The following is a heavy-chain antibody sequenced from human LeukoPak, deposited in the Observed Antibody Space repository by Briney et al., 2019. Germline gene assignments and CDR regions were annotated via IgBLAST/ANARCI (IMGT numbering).Heavy chain of an antibody. Sequence: SETLSLTCAVYGGSFSGYYWSWIRQPPGKGLEWIGEINHSGSTNYNPSLKSRVTISVDTSKNQFSLKLSSVTAADTAVYYCARFSRGSGSYFDYWGQGTLVTVSS. J-gene: IGHJ4*02. CDR2: INHSGST. CDR3: ARFSRGSGSYFDY. D-gene: IGHD3-10*01. CDR1: GGSFSGYY. V-gene: IGHV4-34*01.